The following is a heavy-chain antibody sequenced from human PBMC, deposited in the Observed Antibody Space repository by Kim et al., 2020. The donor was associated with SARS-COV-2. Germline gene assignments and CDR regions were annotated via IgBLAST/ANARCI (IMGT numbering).Heavy chain of an antibody. CDR1: GFNFGSFT. CDR2: ITGSGATT. Sequence: GGSLRLSCAASGFNFGSFTMTWVRQAPGKGLEWVSAITGSGATTFYADSVKGRFTISRDNSKNTMYLQMNSLRAEDTAVYYCARDPPLFLHFNFYGMDV. CDR3: ARDPPLFLHFNFYGMDV. D-gene: IGHD2-21*01. V-gene: IGHV3-23*01. J-gene: IGHJ6*01.